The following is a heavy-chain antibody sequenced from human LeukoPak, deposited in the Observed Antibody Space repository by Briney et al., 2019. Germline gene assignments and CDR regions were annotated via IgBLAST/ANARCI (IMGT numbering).Heavy chain of an antibody. V-gene: IGHV4-34*01. D-gene: IGHD4-11*01. Sequence: PSETLSLTCAVYGGSFSGYYWSWIRQPPGKGLEWIGEINHSGSTNYNPSLRGRVTISVDTSKNQFSLKLSSVTAADTAVYYCAREGDYSNYRRTSTLDYWGQGTLVTVSS. CDR1: GGSFSGYY. CDR2: INHSGST. CDR3: AREGDYSNYRRTSTLDY. J-gene: IGHJ4*02.